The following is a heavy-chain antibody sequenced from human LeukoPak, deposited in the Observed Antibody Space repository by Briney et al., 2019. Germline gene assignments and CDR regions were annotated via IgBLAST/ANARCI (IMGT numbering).Heavy chain of an antibody. CDR1: GYTFTGYY. Sequence: ASVKVSCKASGYTFTGYYMHWVRQAPGQGLEWMGRINPNSGGTNYAQKFQGRVTMTRDTSISTAYMELSRLRSDDTAVYYCARNKYDILTGYLPFDYWGHGTLVTVSS. J-gene: IGHJ4*01. D-gene: IGHD3-9*01. V-gene: IGHV1-2*06. CDR3: ARNKYDILTGYLPFDY. CDR2: INPNSGGT.